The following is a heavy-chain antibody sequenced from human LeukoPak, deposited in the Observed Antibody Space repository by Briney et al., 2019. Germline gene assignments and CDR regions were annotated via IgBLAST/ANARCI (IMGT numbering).Heavy chain of an antibody. J-gene: IGHJ4*02. D-gene: IGHD6-19*01. CDR1: GLTFNTYW. V-gene: IGHV3-74*01. CDR2: INPDGRTT. CDR3: AKVDGTGNSVFDY. Sequence: GGSLRLSCAASGLTFNTYWMHWVRQAPGKGLVWVSRINPDGRTTNYADSVKGRFTISRDNAKNTLYLQMNSLRVDDTATYYCAKVDGTGNSVFDYWGQGTLVPVSS.